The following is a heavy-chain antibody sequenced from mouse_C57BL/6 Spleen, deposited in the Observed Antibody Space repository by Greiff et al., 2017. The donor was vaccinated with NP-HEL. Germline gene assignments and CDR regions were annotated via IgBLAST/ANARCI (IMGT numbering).Heavy chain of an antibody. Sequence: EVMLVESEGGLVQPGSSMKLSCTASGFTFSDYHMAWVRQVPEKGLEWVANINYDGSSTYYLDSLKSRFIISRDNAKNILYLQMSSLKSEDTATYYCARVGQLTYAMDYWGQGTSVTVSS. V-gene: IGHV5-16*01. CDR3: ARVGQLTYAMDY. CDR1: GFTFSDYH. J-gene: IGHJ4*01. D-gene: IGHD3-2*02. CDR2: INYDGSST.